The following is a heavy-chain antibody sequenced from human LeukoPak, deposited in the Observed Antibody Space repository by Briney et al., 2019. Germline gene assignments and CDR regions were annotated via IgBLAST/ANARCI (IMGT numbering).Heavy chain of an antibody. D-gene: IGHD6-19*01. V-gene: IGHV3-23*01. Sequence: GESLKISCKGFGYTFTSYWIGWVRQAPGKGLEWVLAISGSGGMTYYADSVKGRFTISRDNSKNTLYLQMSSLRAEDTAVYYCAKGQEQWLVLYFDYWGQGTLVTVSS. CDR1: GYTFTSYW. CDR3: AKGQEQWLVLYFDY. CDR2: ISGSGGMT. J-gene: IGHJ4*02.